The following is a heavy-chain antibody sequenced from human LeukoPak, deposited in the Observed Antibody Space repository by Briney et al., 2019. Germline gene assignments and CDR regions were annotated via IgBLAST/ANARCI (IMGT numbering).Heavy chain of an antibody. CDR3: ARAVAVAGQYNWFDP. V-gene: IGHV4-59*10. J-gene: IGHJ5*02. Sequence: SETLSLTCAVYGGSFSGYYWSWIRQPAGKGLEWIGRIYTSGSTNYNPSLKSRVTISVDTSKNQFSLKLSSVTAADTAVYYCARAVAVAGQYNWFDPWGQGTLVTVSS. CDR2: IYTSGST. CDR1: GGSFSGYY. D-gene: IGHD6-19*01.